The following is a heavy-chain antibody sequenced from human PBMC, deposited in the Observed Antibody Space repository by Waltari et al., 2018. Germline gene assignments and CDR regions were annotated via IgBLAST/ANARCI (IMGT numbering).Heavy chain of an antibody. J-gene: IGHJ4*02. D-gene: IGHD6-13*01. V-gene: IGHV1-8*01. CDR2: MKPNSGDT. Sequence: QVQLVQSGTEVKTPGASVKVSCKASGYAVNSYDIHWVRQATGQGLEWMGRMKPNSGDTVYAQNFQGRVTMTVDTSTNTAYMDRSSLRSEDTAIYYCARGKLAASYTAVDYWGQGTLVTVSS. CDR3: ARGKLAASYTAVDY. CDR1: GYAVNSYD.